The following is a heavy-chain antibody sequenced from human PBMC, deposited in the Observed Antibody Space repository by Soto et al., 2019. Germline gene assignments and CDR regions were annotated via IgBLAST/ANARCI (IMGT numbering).Heavy chain of an antibody. V-gene: IGHV1-8*01. CDR2: MNPSSGNT. Sequence: QVQLVQSGAEVKKPGASVKVSCKASGYTFTSYDIDWVRQAPGQGLEWMGWMNPSSGNTGYAQRFQGRFMMTRNTSTNTAYMELSSLSSEDTAVYYCARVVHLSSGFDYCGQGTPVTVSS. CDR1: GYTFTSYD. CDR3: ARVVHLSSGFDY. J-gene: IGHJ4*02. D-gene: IGHD6-19*01.